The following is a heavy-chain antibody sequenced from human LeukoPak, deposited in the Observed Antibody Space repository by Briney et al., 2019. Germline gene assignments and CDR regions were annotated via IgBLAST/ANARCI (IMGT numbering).Heavy chain of an antibody. CDR2: INPNSGGT. D-gene: IGHD5-18*01. J-gene: IGHJ3*02. Sequence: VASVKVSCTASGYTFTGYYIHWVRQAPGQGLEWMGWINPNSGGTKYAQKFQGRVTMTRDTSISTAYMELSRLRSDDTAVYYCASGYSYGNDAFDIRGQGTMLTVSS. CDR1: GYTFTGYY. V-gene: IGHV1-2*02. CDR3: ASGYSYGNDAFDI.